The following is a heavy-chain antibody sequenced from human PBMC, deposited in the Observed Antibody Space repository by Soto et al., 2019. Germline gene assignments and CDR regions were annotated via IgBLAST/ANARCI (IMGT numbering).Heavy chain of an antibody. CDR2: ISYDGSNK. CDR1: GFTFSSYG. V-gene: IGHV3-30*03. CDR3: TTDSYSTMIVVRFDY. Sequence: PGGSLRLSCAASGFTFSSYGMHWVRQAPGKGLEWVAVISYDGSNKYYADSVKGRFAISRGDSKDMVYLQMNSLKTEDTGIYYCTTDSYSTMIVVRFDYWGHGTLVTVSS. J-gene: IGHJ4*01. D-gene: IGHD3-22*01.